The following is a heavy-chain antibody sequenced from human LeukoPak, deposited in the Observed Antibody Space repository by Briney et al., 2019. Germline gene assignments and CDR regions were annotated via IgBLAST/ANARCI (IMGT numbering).Heavy chain of an antibody. Sequence: PGRSLRLSCAASGFTFDDYAMHWVRQTPGKGLEWVSGISRNSGSIGYADSVKGRFTISRDNAQNSLYLQINSLRPDDMALYYCAHSGGQGAFDIWGQGTMVTVSS. D-gene: IGHD6-19*01. J-gene: IGHJ3*02. CDR3: AHSGGQGAFDI. CDR2: ISRNSGSI. V-gene: IGHV3-9*03. CDR1: GFTFDDYA.